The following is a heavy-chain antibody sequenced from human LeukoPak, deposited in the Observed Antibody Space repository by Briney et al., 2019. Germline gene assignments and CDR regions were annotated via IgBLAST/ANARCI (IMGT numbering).Heavy chain of an antibody. CDR1: GFTFSNYA. CDR2: VSGSGSVT. Sequence: QSGGSLRLSCAASGFTFSNYAMSWVRQAPGKGLEWVASVSGSGSVTYYADSVKGHFTISRDSSKNTLFLQMDSLRADDAAVYYCVKDLDCSGGDCYFNWYDPWGQGTLVTVSS. V-gene: IGHV3-23*01. CDR3: VKDLDCSGGDCYFNWYDP. J-gene: IGHJ5*02. D-gene: IGHD2-21*02.